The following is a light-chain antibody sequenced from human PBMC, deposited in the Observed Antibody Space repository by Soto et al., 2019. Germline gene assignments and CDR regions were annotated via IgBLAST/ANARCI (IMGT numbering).Light chain of an antibody. CDR3: LQYNTWPYT. J-gene: IGKJ2*01. Sequence: EIVMTQSPATLSVSPGERATLSCRASQSVSSNLAWYQQKPGQAPRLLIYGASTKATGIPARFSGSGYGTEFTLTISSLQSENFAVYYCLQYNTWPYTFGQGTKLEIK. CDR1: QSVSSN. CDR2: GAS. V-gene: IGKV3-15*01.